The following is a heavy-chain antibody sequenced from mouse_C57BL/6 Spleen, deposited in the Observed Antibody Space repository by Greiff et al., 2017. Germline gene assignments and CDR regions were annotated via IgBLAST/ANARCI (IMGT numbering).Heavy chain of an antibody. V-gene: IGHV5-17*01. J-gene: IGHJ3*01. CDR1: GFTFSDYG. Sequence: EVKLVESGGGLVKPGGSLKLSCAASGFTFSDYGMHWVRQAPEKGLEWVAYISSGSSTIYYADTVKGRFTISRDNAKNTLFLQMTSLRSEDTAMYYCATDTTVGAYWGQGTLVTVSA. CDR3: ATDTTVGAY. D-gene: IGHD1-1*01. CDR2: ISSGSSTI.